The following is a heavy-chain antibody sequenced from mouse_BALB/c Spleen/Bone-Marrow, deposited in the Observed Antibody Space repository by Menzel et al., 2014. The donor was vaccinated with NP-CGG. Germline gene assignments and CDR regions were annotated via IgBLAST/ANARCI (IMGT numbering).Heavy chain of an antibody. CDR2: ISYSGST. D-gene: IGHD2-14*01. Sequence: EVKLVESGPGLVKPSQSLSLTCTVTGYSITSDYACNWIRQFPGNKLEWMGYISYSGSTSYNPSLKSRISITRDTSKNQFFLQLNSVTSEDTATYYCARGGYDDAVDYWGQGTSVTVSS. CDR1: GYSITSDYA. V-gene: IGHV3-2*02. J-gene: IGHJ4*01. CDR3: ARGGYDDAVDY.